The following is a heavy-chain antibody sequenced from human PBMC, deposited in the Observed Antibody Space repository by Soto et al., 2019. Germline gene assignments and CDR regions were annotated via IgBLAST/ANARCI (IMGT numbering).Heavy chain of an antibody. CDR2: IHPNSGST. CDR1: GYTFTGYY. V-gene: IGHV1-2*02. J-gene: IGHJ5*02. D-gene: IGHD4-17*01. Sequence: ASVKVSCKASGYTFTGYYMHWVRHAPGQGLEWVGWIHPNSGSTNYAQKFQCRVTMTRDTSISTASMELSRLRSDDTAVYYCARDSAYGDYVSSGWFDPWGPGTLVTVSS. CDR3: ARDSAYGDYVSSGWFDP.